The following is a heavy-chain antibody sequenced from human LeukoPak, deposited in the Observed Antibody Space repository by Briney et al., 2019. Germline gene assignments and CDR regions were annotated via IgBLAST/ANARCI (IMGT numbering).Heavy chain of an antibody. CDR2: IYYSGST. CDR1: GGSISSYY. D-gene: IGHD3-22*01. V-gene: IGHV4-59*01. Sequence: SETLSLTCTVSGGSISSYYWSWIRQPPGKGLEWIGYIYYSGSTNYNPSLKSRVTISVDTSKNQFSLKLSSVTAADTAVYYCARQYDGSPLQAFDIWGQGTMVTVYS. CDR3: ARQYDGSPLQAFDI. J-gene: IGHJ3*02.